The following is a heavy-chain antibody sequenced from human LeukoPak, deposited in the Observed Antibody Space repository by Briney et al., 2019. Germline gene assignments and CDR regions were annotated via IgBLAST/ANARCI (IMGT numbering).Heavy chain of an antibody. D-gene: IGHD2-2*01. CDR2: INPNSGGT. V-gene: IGHV1-2*02. CDR1: AYRFTGYY. Sequence: ALVQDSCKASAYRFTGYYMHWVRQATGQGLEWMGWINPNSGGTNYAQKFQGRVTMTRDTSISTAYMELSRLRSDDTAVYYCARGGIVVPAATFDPWGQGTLVTVSS. J-gene: IGHJ5*02. CDR3: ARGGIVVPAATFDP.